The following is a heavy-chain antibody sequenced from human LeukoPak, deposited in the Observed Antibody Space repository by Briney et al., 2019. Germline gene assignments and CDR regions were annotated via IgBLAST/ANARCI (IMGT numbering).Heavy chain of an antibody. CDR1: GFTFSSYA. V-gene: IGHV3-23*01. D-gene: IGHD5-18*01. CDR3: ARDSSYGYIDY. Sequence: GGSLRLSCAASGFTFSSYAMSWVRQAPGKGLEWVSPISDSGGSTYYADSVKGRFTISRDNSKNTLYLQMNSLRAEDTAVYYCARDSSYGYIDYWGQGTLVTVSS. J-gene: IGHJ4*02. CDR2: ISDSGGST.